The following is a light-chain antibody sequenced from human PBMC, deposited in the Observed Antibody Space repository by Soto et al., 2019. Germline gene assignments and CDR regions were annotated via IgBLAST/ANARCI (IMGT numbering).Light chain of an antibody. CDR2: NNN. J-gene: IGLJ3*02. Sequence: QSVLTQPPSASGTPGQRITSSWSGSRASIGSNTFTWYQHLPGAAPKLLIYNNNQRPSGVPDRFSGSKSDTSASLAISGLQSEDEAVYYCAAWDDSLSGPVFGGGTKLTVL. V-gene: IGLV1-44*01. CDR1: RASIGSNT. CDR3: AAWDDSLSGPV.